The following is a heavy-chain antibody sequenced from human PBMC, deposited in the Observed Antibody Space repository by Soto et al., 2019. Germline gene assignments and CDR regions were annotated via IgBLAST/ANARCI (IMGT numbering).Heavy chain of an antibody. CDR3: AKDPHLQHLVPVGAFDI. J-gene: IGHJ3*02. V-gene: IGHV3-30*18. CDR1: GFTFSSYG. Sequence: QVQLVESGGGVVQPGRSLRLSCAASGFTFSSYGMHWVRQAPGKGLEWVAVISYDGSNKYYADSVKGRFTISRDNSKNTLYLQMNSLRAEDTAVYYCAKDPHLQHLVPVGAFDIWGQGTMVTVSS. D-gene: IGHD6-13*01. CDR2: ISYDGSNK.